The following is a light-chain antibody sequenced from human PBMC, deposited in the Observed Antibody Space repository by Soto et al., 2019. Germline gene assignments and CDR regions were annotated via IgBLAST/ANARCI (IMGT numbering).Light chain of an antibody. V-gene: IGLV2-8*01. CDR3: SSYASSNNLFHSML. CDR2: EVS. CDR1: SSDIGYYNY. J-gene: IGLJ2*01. Sequence: QSALTQPPSASGSPGQSVTISCTGTSSDIGYYNYVSWYQQHPGKAPKLMIYEVSKRPSGVPDRFSGSKSGNTASLTVSGLQAEDEADYYCSSYASSNNLFHSMLFGGGTKLTVL.